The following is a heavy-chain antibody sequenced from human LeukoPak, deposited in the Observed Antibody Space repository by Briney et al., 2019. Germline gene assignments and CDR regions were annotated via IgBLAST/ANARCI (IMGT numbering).Heavy chain of an antibody. V-gene: IGHV4-59*12. CDR3: ARGLGILGYCSGGSCYHYYYYGMDV. CDR2: IHYSGNT. Sequence: SETLSLTCSVSNGSISTTYWSWIRQPPGKGLEWIGNIHYSGNTNYNSSLKSRVTISVDTSKNQFSLKLSSVTAADTAVYYCARGLGILGYCSGGSCYHYYYYGMDVWGQGTTVTVSS. CDR1: NGSISTTY. D-gene: IGHD2-15*01. J-gene: IGHJ6*02.